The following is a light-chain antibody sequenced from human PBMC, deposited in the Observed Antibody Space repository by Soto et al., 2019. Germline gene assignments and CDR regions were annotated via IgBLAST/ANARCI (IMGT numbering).Light chain of an antibody. CDR1: QGISSS. Sequence: DIQLTQSPSFLSASVGDRVTITCRASQGISSSLAWYHQKPGKAPRLLIYAASTLESGVPSRFSGSESGTEVSLTISSLQPEDSATYYCQQLNSYLRATFGQGTKLEIK. V-gene: IGKV1-9*01. CDR3: QQLNSYLRAT. J-gene: IGKJ2*01. CDR2: AAS.